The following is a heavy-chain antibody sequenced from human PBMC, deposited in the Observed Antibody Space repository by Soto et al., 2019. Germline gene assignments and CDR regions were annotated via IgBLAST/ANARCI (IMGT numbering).Heavy chain of an antibody. D-gene: IGHD6-13*01. CDR3: ERSGAAAGTFWSSVRLNWFDP. J-gene: IGHJ5*02. Sequence: SGPTLVNPTQTLTLTCTFSGFSLSTSGVGVGWIRQPPGKALEWLALIYWNDDKRYSPSLKSRLTITKDTSKNQVVLTMTNMDPVDTATYYCERSGAAAGTFWSSVRLNWFDPWCQGTLVTVSS. V-gene: IGHV2-5*01. CDR2: IYWNDDK. CDR1: GFSLSTSGVG.